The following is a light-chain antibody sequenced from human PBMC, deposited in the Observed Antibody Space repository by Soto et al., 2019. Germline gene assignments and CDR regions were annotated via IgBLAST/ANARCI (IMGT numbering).Light chain of an antibody. CDR2: DAS. CDR3: QQFHSYPIT. J-gene: IGKJ5*01. CDR1: QGISSA. V-gene: IGKV1-13*02. Sequence: AIQLTQSPSSLSAPVGDRVTITCRASQGISSALAWYQQKPGEAPNLLIYDASSLESGVPSRFSGSGSGTDFILTISSLQPEDFATYYCQQFHSYPITFGQGTRLEIK.